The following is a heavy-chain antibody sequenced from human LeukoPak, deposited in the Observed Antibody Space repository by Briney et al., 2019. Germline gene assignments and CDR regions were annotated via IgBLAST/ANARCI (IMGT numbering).Heavy chain of an antibody. CDR1: GFTFSSYG. V-gene: IGHV3-30*03. D-gene: IGHD3-3*01. Sequence: GRSLRLSCAASGFTFSSYGMHWVRQAPGKGLEWVAVISYDGSNKYYADSVKGRFTISRDNSKNTLYLQMNSLRAEDTAVYYCARGRRRAFGVIILRTYYFDYWGQGTLVTVSS. J-gene: IGHJ4*02. CDR2: ISYDGSNK. CDR3: ARGRRRAFGVIILRTYYFDY.